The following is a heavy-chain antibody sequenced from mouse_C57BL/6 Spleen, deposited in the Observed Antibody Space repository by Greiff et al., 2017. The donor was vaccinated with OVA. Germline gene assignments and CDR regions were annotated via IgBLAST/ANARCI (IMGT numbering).Heavy chain of an antibody. CDR3: ARRGDDYGSSYPYYFDY. CDR1: GYTFTSYW. D-gene: IGHD1-1*01. V-gene: IGHV1-52*01. Sequence: QVQLQQPGAELVRPGSSVKLSCKASGYTFTSYWMHWVKQRPIQGLEWIGNIDPSDSETHYNQKFKDKATLTVDKSSSTAYMQLSSLTSEDSAVYYCARRGDDYGSSYPYYFDYWGQGTTLTVSS. J-gene: IGHJ2*01. CDR2: IDPSDSET.